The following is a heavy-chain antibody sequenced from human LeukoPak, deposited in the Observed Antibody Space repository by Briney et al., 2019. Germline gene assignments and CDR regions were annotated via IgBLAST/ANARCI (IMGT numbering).Heavy chain of an antibody. V-gene: IGHV4-30-4*07. CDR1: GDSISSGGYS. D-gene: IGHD6-19*01. CDR2: IHDSGST. Sequence: SETLSLTCAVSGDSISSGGYSWSWIRQTPGKGLEWIAYIHDSGSTYNNPSLKSRLSISIDTSKNQFSLKLNSVTAADTAMYYCARGTLYSGWSYYFDYWGQGSQVTVSS. J-gene: IGHJ4*02. CDR3: ARGTLYSGWSYYFDY.